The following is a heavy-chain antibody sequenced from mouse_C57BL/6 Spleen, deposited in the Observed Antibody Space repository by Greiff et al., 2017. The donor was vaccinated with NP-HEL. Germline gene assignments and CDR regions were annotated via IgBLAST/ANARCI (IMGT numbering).Heavy chain of an antibody. Sequence: EVQLQQSGAELVKPGASVKLSCTASGFNIKDYYMHWVKQRTEQGLEWIGRIDPEDGETKYAPKFQGKATITADTPSNTAYLQLSSLTSEDTAVYYCARPLSLIATVVAPFGCWGQGTTLTVSS. CDR1: GFNIKDYY. D-gene: IGHD1-1*01. CDR2: IDPEDGET. CDR3: ARPLSLIATVVAPFGC. J-gene: IGHJ2*01. V-gene: IGHV14-2*01.